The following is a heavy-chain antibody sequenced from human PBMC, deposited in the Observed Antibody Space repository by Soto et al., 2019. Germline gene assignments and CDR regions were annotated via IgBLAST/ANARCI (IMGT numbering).Heavy chain of an antibody. CDR2: ISASGGST. J-gene: IGHJ6*02. Sequence: EVHLLESGGDLVQPGESLKLSCAASGFTFTFSSYTMSWVRQAPGEGLEWVSSISASGGSTNYADSVKGRFTISRDNSKNTLYLKMNSLRAEDTAVYYCAKCIALAGTPCYYYGLDVWGQGTTVTVSS. CDR3: AKCIALAGTPCYYYGLDV. CDR1: GFTFTFSSYT. D-gene: IGHD6-19*01. V-gene: IGHV3-23*01.